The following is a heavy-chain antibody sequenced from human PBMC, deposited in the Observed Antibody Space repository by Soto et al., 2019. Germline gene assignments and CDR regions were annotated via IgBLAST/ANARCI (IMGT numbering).Heavy chain of an antibody. CDR2: IFHSGST. J-gene: IGHJ2*01. D-gene: IGHD3-16*01. V-gene: IGHV4-4*02. CDR3: ARRIYGDWYFDL. CDR1: GDSITNTKW. Sequence: QVQLQESGPGLVKPSGTLSLTCAVSGDSITNTKWWSWVRQPPGKGLEWIGEIFHSGSTNYNPSLKSRVTISLDKSKNQFSLKLSSVTAADTAVYHCARRIYGDWYFDLWGRGTPVTVSS.